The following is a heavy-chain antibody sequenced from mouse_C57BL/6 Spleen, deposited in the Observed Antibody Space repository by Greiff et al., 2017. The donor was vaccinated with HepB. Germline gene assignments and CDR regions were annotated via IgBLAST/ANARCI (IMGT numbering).Heavy chain of an antibody. CDR3: ARDRGTTPYYFDY. D-gene: IGHD1-1*01. V-gene: IGHV5-4*01. CDR1: GFTFSSYA. Sequence: EVKLMESGGGLVKPGGSLKLSCAASGFTFSSYAMSWVRQTPEKRLEWVATISDGGSYTYYPDNVKGRFTISRDNAKNNLYLQMSHLKSEDTAMYYCARDRGTTPYYFDYWGQGTTLTVSS. CDR2: ISDGGSYT. J-gene: IGHJ2*01.